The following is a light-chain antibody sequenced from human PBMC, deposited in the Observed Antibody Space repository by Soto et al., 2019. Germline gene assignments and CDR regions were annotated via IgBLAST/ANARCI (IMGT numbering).Light chain of an antibody. J-gene: IGKJ1*01. V-gene: IGKV3-15*01. CDR2: GAS. CDR1: QSVSSN. CDR3: HHYHNWPPRT. Sequence: EIVMTQSPATLSVSPGERVTLSCRASQSVSSNLAWYQQKPGQAPRLLIYGASTRATGIPARFSGGGSETEFTLTISSLQSEDFAVYYCHHYHNWPPRTFGQGTNVEIK.